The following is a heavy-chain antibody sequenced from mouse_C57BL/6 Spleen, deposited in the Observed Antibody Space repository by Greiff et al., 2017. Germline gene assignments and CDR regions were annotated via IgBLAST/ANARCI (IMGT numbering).Heavy chain of an antibody. J-gene: IGHJ4*01. D-gene: IGHD2-5*01. Sequence: EVMLVESVAELVRPGASVKLSCTASGFNIKNTYMHWVKQRPEQGLEWIGRIDPANGNTKSAPKFQGKATITAEPSSSTAYLQLSSRTSEDTAIYYCARESNYFYAMDYWAQGTSVTVSS. CDR1: GFNIKNTY. CDR3: ARESNYFYAMDY. V-gene: IGHV14-3*01. CDR2: IDPANGNT.